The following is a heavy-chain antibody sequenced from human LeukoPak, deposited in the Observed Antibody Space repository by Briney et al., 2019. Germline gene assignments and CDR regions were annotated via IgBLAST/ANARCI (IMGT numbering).Heavy chain of an antibody. CDR3: AKDHYWSIDY. CDR2: INSGGSGT. D-gene: IGHD3-3*01. J-gene: IGHJ4*02. CDR1: GFAFGSNW. V-gene: IGHV3-74*01. Sequence: PGGSLRLSCAASGFAFGSNWMHWVRQTPGKGLVWVSRINSGGSGTSYADSVEGRFTISRDIAKNTLYLQMNSLRAEDTGVYYCAKDHYWSIDYWGRGTLVTVSS.